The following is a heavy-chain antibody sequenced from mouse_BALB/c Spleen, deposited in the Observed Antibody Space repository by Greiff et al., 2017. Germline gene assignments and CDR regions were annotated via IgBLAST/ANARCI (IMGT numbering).Heavy chain of an antibody. Sequence: EVKVEESGGGLVKPGGSLKLSCAASGFTFSDYYMYWVRQTPEKRLEWVATISDGGSYTYYPDSVKGRFTVTRDKAKNNLYLQMSSLKSEDTSMYYCARDRYGRSDWFAYWGQGTPVTVSA. D-gene: IGHD1-1*01. CDR2: ISDGGSYT. J-gene: IGHJ3*01. V-gene: IGHV5-4*02. CDR3: ARDRYGRSDWFAY. CDR1: GFTFSDYY.